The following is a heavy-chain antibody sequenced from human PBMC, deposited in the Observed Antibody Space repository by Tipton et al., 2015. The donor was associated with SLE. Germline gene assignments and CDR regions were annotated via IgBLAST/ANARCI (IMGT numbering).Heavy chain of an antibody. CDR3: ATNHVEGGRYALDI. CDR1: GYSFTDDS. J-gene: IGHJ3*02. Sequence: QLVQSGAEVKKPGTTVKISCQVSGYSFTDDSIHWVQQAPGKGLEWMGLVDPEDGETIYAEKFQGRVTITADTSTDTVYMELSSLRSEDTAFYYCATNHVEGGRYALDIWGQGTKVTVSS. CDR2: VDPEDGET. D-gene: IGHD3-16*01. V-gene: IGHV1-69-2*01.